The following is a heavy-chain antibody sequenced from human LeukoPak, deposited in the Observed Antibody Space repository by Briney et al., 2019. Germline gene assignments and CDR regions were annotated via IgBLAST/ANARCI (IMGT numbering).Heavy chain of an antibody. Sequence: GASVTVSCTASGYTFTGYYMHWVRQAPGQGLEWMGRINPNSGGTNYAQKFQGRVTMTRDTSISTAYMELSRLRSDDTAVYYCARVYSSGWYVFDYWGQGTLVTVSS. J-gene: IGHJ4*02. CDR2: INPNSGGT. D-gene: IGHD6-19*01. CDR3: ARVYSSGWYVFDY. CDR1: GYTFTGYY. V-gene: IGHV1-2*06.